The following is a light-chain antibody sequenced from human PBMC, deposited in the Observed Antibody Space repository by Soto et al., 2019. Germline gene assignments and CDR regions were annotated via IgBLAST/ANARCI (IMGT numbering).Light chain of an antibody. J-gene: IGKJ1*01. V-gene: IGKV1-5*01. CDR2: DAS. CDR3: QQYHNYPRT. CDR1: ESISDW. Sequence: DIEMTQSPSTLSASIGDGVTITCRASESISDWLAWYQQQPGKAPKLLIYDASNLESGVPSRFSGSGSGTELTLAISSLQPDDFATYYCQQYHNYPRTFGQGTKVEI.